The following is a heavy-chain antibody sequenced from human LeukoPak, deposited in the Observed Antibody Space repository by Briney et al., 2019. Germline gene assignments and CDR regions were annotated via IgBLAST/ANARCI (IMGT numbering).Heavy chain of an antibody. CDR1: GYSFTSYW. Sequence: GESLKISCKGSGYSFTSYWIGWVRQMPGKGLEWMGIIYPGDSDTRYSPSFQGQVTISADKSISTAYLQWSSLKASDTAMYYCARPEYYGGGGEYFQHWGQGTLVTVSS. V-gene: IGHV5-51*01. CDR2: IYPGDSDT. CDR3: ARPEYYGGGGEYFQH. D-gene: IGHD3-10*01. J-gene: IGHJ1*01.